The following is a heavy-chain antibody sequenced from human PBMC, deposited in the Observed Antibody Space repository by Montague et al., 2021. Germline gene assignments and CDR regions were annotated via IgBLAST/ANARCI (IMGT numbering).Heavy chain of an antibody. D-gene: IGHD2-21*01. Sequence: SLRLSCAASGFTFSNYWMSWVRQAPGKGLEWVANIKQDGSGKHYVDSVKGRFTISRDNAKNSLYLQMNSLRAEDTAVYFCARDQGQGYCGGDCYVGLDXWGQGTLVTVSS. CDR2: IKQDGSGK. CDR3: ARDQGQGYCGGDCYVGLDX. V-gene: IGHV3-7*01. J-gene: IGHJ4*02. CDR1: GFTFSNYW.